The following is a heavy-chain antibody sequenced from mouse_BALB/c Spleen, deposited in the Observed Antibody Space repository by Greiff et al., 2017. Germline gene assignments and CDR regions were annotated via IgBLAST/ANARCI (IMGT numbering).Heavy chain of an antibody. J-gene: IGHJ3*01. CDR3: AREGTMITTGFAY. CDR1: GFSLTSYG. CDR2: IWAGGST. V-gene: IGHV2-9*02. Sequence: QVQLKQSGPGLVAPSQSLSITCTVSGFSLTSYGVHWVRQPPGKGLEWLGVIWAGGSTNYNSALMSRLSISKDNSKSQVFLKMNSLQTDDTAMYYCAREGTMITTGFAYWGQGTLVTVSA. D-gene: IGHD2-4*01.